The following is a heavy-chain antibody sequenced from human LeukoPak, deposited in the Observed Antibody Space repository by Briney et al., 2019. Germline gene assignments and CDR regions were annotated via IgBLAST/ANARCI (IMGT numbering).Heavy chain of an antibody. CDR3: TTDPSYPWNADY. CDR1: GFTFSNAW. V-gene: IGHV3-15*01. D-gene: IGHD1-1*01. Sequence: GGSLRLSCAASGFTFSNAWMSWVRQAPGKGQEWVGRIKSKTDGGTTDYAAPVKGRFTISRDDSKNTLYLQMDSLKTEDTAVYYCTTDPSYPWNADYWGQGTLVTVSS. J-gene: IGHJ4*02. CDR2: IKSKTDGGTT.